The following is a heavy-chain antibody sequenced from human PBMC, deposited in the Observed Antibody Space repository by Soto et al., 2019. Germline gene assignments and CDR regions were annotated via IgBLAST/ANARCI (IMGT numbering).Heavy chain of an antibody. Sequence: APVKVSCKVSGYTLTELSMHWERQAPGKGLEWMGGFDPEDGETIYAQKFQGSVTMTEDTSTDTAYMELSGLRSEDTDVYYCAMGYSSGGSCYPSFDYWSQGTVAPAS. J-gene: IGHJ4*02. CDR1: GYTLTELS. V-gene: IGHV1-24*01. D-gene: IGHD2-15*01. CDR3: AMGYSSGGSCYPSFDY. CDR2: FDPEDGET.